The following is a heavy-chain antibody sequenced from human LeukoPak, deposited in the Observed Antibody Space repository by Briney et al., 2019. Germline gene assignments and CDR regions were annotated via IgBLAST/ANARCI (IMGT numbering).Heavy chain of an antibody. V-gene: IGHV4-34*01. CDR3: ARGPTISETGYFDF. D-gene: IGHD1-1*01. J-gene: IGHJ4*03. CDR1: GGSFSTYY. CDR2: INHRGDT. Sequence: SETLSLTCAVSGGSFSTYYWRWLRQSPGKGLEWMAEINHRGDTNYNPSVKNRVTISIDTSNNQFSLKVRSLTAADTAVYYCARGPTISETGYFDFWGQGTLVTVSS.